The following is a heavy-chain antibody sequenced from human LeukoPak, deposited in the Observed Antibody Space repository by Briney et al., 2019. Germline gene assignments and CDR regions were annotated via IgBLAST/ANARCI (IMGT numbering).Heavy chain of an antibody. CDR2: IYYSGST. Sequence: SETLSLTCTVSGGSISSSSYYWGWIRQPPGKGLEWIGSIYYSGSTYYNPSLKSRVTISVDTSKNQFSLKLSSVTAADTAVYYCARGRGIQLWRAPYNWFDPWGQGTLVTVSS. D-gene: IGHD5-18*01. CDR3: ARGRGIQLWRAPYNWFDP. CDR1: GGSISSSSYY. J-gene: IGHJ5*02. V-gene: IGHV4-39*01.